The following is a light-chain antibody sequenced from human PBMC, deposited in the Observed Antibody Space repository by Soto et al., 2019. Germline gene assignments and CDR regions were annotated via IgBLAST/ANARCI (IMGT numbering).Light chain of an antibody. J-gene: IGKJ2*01. CDR3: HQYGNSYT. Sequence: EIVLTQSPGTLSLSPGERATLSCRASQSVSSSNLAWYQQKPGQAPRLLIYGASSRATGIPDRFSGSGSGTDFTLTISRLEPEDLAVYYCHQYGNSYTFGQGTKVDIK. CDR2: GAS. CDR1: QSVSSSN. V-gene: IGKV3-20*01.